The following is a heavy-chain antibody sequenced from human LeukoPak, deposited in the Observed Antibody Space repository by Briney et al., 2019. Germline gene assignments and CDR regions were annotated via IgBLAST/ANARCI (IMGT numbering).Heavy chain of an antibody. J-gene: IGHJ4*02. CDR1: GFTFSSYA. CDR2: ISGSGGST. V-gene: IGHV3-23*01. Sequence: GGSLRLSCAASGFTFSSYAMSWVRQAPGKGLEWVSAISGSGGSTYYADSVKGRFTISRDNAKNSLYLQMNSLRAEDTALYYCASLYGSGSYYLGGVFDYWGQGTLVTVSS. D-gene: IGHD3-10*01. CDR3: ASLYGSGSYYLGGVFDY.